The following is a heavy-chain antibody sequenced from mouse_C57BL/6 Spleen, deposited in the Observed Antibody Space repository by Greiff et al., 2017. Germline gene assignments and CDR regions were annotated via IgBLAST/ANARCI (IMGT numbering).Heavy chain of an antibody. CDR1: GYTFTSSW. CDR2: IDPSDSAT. D-gene: IGHD2-1*01. CDR3: AREEGNYYAMDY. V-gene: IGHV1-52*01. Sequence: QVQLQQPGAELVRPGSSVKLSCTASGYTFTSSWMHWVKQRPIQGLEWIGNIDPSDSATHYHQKFKDKATLTVDKSSSTAYMQLSSLTSEDSAVYYCAREEGNYYAMDYWGQGASVTVAS. J-gene: IGHJ4*01.